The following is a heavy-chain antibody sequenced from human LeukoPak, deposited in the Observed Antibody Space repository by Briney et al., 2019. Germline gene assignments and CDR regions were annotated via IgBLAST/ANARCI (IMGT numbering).Heavy chain of an antibody. Sequence: KRSETLSLTCTVSGGSISSGGYYWSWIRQHPGKGLEWIGYIYYSGSTYYNPSLKSRVTISVDTSKNQFSLKLSSVTAADTAVYYCARAPIDSSGSAFDIWGQGTMVTVSS. CDR2: IYYSGST. V-gene: IGHV4-31*03. CDR1: GGSISSGGYY. D-gene: IGHD3-10*01. J-gene: IGHJ3*02. CDR3: ARAPIDSSGSAFDI.